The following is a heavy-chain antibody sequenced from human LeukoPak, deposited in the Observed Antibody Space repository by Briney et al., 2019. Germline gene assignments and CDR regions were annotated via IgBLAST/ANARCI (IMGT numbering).Heavy chain of an antibody. CDR1: GGSISSYY. Sequence: SETLSLTCTVSGGSISSYYWSWIRQPPGKGLEWIGYIYYSGSTNYNPSLKSRVTISVDTSKNQFSLKLSSVTAADTAVYYCAREAVAGLYWYFDLWGRGTLVTVSS. CDR2: IYYSGST. V-gene: IGHV4-59*01. J-gene: IGHJ2*01. D-gene: IGHD6-19*01. CDR3: AREAVAGLYWYFDL.